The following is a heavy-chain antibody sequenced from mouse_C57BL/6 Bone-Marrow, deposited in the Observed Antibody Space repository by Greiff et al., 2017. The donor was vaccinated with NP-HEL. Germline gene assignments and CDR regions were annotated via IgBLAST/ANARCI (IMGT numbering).Heavy chain of an antibody. Sequence: VQLQQSGTVLARPGASVKMSCKTSGYTFTSYWMHWVKQRPGQGLEWIGAIYPGNSDTSYNQKFKGKAKLTAGTSASTAYIELSSLTNEDSAVYYCTPVYAMDYWGQGTSVTVSS. CDR3: TPVYAMDY. V-gene: IGHV1-5*01. CDR1: GYTFTSYW. J-gene: IGHJ4*01. CDR2: IYPGNSDT.